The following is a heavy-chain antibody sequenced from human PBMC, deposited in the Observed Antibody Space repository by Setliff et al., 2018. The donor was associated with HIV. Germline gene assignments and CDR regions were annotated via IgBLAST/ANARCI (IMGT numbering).Heavy chain of an antibody. J-gene: IGHJ1*01. V-gene: IGHV4-59*01. CDR3: ARGSNAPYFQH. CDR1: GGSFSGSY. Sequence: KPSETLSLTCAVYGGSFSGSYWSWIRQPPGKDLEWIGYISYSGSTNYNPSLKSRVTLSVKTSKNQFSLKLNSVTAADTAVYYCARGSNAPYFQHWGQGTLVTVSS. D-gene: IGHD1-1*01. CDR2: ISYSGST.